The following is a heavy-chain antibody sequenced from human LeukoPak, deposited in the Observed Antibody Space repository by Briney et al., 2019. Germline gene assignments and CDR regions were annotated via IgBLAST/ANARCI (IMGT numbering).Heavy chain of an antibody. Sequence: GGSLRLSCAASGFTFSSYDMHWVRQATGKGLEWVSAIGTAGDTYYPGSVKGRFTISRENAENSLYLQMNSLRAGDTAMYYCARGSFYDSSGYFDYWGQGTLVTVSS. CDR2: IGTAGDT. V-gene: IGHV3-13*01. J-gene: IGHJ4*02. CDR3: ARGSFYDSSGYFDY. CDR1: GFTFSSYD. D-gene: IGHD3-22*01.